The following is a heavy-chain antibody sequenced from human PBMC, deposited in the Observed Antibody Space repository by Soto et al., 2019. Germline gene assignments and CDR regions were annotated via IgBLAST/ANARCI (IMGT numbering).Heavy chain of an antibody. CDR1: GFSLSTSGVG. D-gene: IGHD6-13*01. J-gene: IGHJ5*01. Sequence: SGPTLVNPTQTLTLTCTFSGFSLSTSGVGVGWIRQPPGKALEWLALIYWDDDKRYSPSLKSRLTITKDTSKNQVVLTMTNMDPVDTATYYCXHRSYSSSWYGYNWFDSWGQGTLVTVSS. V-gene: IGHV2-5*02. CDR2: IYWDDDK. CDR3: XHRSYSSSWYGYNWFDS.